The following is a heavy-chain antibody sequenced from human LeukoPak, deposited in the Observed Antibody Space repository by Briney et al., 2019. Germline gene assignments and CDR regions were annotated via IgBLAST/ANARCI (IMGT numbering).Heavy chain of an antibody. CDR3: ARCGGDCYTSTQGFDY. CDR2: ISYDGNHI. J-gene: IGHJ4*02. V-gene: IGHV3-30*04. D-gene: IGHD2-21*02. Sequence: GSLRLSCAASGFTFSSYAMHWVRQAPGKGLEWVAVISYDGNHIFYADSVKGRFTISRDNSKNTLYLQMNSLTTEDTAVYYCARCGGDCYTSTQGFDYWGQGTLVTVSS. CDR1: GFTFSSYA.